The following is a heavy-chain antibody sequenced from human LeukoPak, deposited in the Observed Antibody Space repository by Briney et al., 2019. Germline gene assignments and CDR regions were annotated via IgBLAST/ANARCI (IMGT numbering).Heavy chain of an antibody. V-gene: IGHV1-46*01. CDR3: ARRHSSGWNDY. J-gene: IGHJ4*02. Sequence: GASVKVSCKASGYTFTSYYMHWVRQAPGQGLEWMGIINPSGGSTSYAQKFQGWVTVTRDTSISTAYMELSRLRSDDTAVYYCARRHSSGWNDYWGQGTLVTVSS. CDR1: GYTFTSYY. CDR2: INPSGGST. D-gene: IGHD6-19*01.